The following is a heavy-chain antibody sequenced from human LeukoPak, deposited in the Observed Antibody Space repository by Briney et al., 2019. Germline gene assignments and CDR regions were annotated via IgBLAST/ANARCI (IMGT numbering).Heavy chain of an antibody. CDR3: ARTYDFGRGPPGDAFDN. Sequence: GGSLRLSCAASGFTFSYYGMHWVRQAPGKGLEWVAFIRFDGSDKYYADSVKGRFTISRDNAQESVFLQMNSLRADDTAVYYCARTYDFGRGPPGDAFDNWGPGTLVTVSS. CDR1: GFTFSYYG. D-gene: IGHD3-3*01. V-gene: IGHV3-30*02. J-gene: IGHJ3*02. CDR2: IRFDGSDK.